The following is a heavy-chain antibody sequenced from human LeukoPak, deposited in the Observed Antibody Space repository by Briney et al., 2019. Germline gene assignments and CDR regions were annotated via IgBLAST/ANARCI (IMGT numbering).Heavy chain of an antibody. D-gene: IGHD2-2*01. V-gene: IGHV3-21*01. J-gene: IGHJ4*02. CDR1: GLTFKTYS. CDR2: ISTSSTYI. CDR3: ATTSTSRLDN. Sequence: GGSLRLSCAVSGLTFKTYSMNWVRQAPGKGLEWVSFISTSSTYIDYADSVRGRFTISRDNAKNSLYLQMNSLRVEDTAVYYCATTSTSRLDNWGQGTLVTVSS.